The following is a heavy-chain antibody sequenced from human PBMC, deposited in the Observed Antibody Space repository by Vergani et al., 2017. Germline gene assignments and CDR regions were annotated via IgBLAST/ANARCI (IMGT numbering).Heavy chain of an antibody. CDR2: INHSGST. J-gene: IGHJ5*02. CDR3: ARLNYGSGSYP. Sequence: QVQLQQWGAGLLKPSETLSLTCAVYGGSFSGYYWSWIRQPPGKGLEWIGEINHSGSTNYNPSLKSRVTISVDTSKNQFSLKLSSVTAADTAVYYCARLNYGSGSYPWGQGTLVTVSP. V-gene: IGHV4-34*01. CDR1: GGSFSGYY. D-gene: IGHD3-10*01.